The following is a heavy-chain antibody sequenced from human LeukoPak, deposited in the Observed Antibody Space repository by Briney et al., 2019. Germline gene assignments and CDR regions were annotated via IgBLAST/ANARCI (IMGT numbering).Heavy chain of an antibody. CDR1: GYTFTGYY. Sequence: ASVKVSCKASGYTFTGYYMHWVRQAPGQGLEWMGWINPNSGGTNYAQKFQGRVTMTRDTSISTAYMELSRLRSDDTAVSFCARCGWGGDCYREGNFDFWGQGPLVTVSS. J-gene: IGHJ4*02. V-gene: IGHV1-2*02. D-gene: IGHD2-21*02. CDR2: INPNSGGT. CDR3: ARCGWGGDCYREGNFDF.